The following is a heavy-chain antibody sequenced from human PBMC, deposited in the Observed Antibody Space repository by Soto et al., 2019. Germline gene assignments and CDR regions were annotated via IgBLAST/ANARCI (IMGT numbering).Heavy chain of an antibody. V-gene: IGHV1-8*01. D-gene: IGHD4-17*01. CDR3: ARTDGDPDY. CDR1: GYTFTRCA. J-gene: IGHJ4*02. CDR2: TNPKRGFT. Sequence: QVQLVQSGAEVKKPGASVKVSCKASGYTFTRCALNWVRLAPGQGLEWMGWTNPKRGFTGSAQKVQGRITMTRDSAISTAYMELNSSRSEDTVVYYCARTDGDPDYWGEGTLVIVSS.